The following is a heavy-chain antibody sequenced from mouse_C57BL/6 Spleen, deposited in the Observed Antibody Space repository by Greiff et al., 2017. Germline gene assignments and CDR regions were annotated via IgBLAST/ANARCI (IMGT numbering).Heavy chain of an antibody. V-gene: IGHV1-81*01. CDR1: GYTFTSYG. J-gene: IGHJ4*01. Sequence: QVQLQQSGAELARPGASVKLSCKASGYTFTSYGISWVKQRTGQGLEWIGEIYPRSGNTYYNEKFKGKATLTADKSSSTAYMELRSLTSEDSSVYFCARDSNFEGCYAMDYWGQGTSLTVSS. CDR2: IYPRSGNT. CDR3: ARDSNFEGCYAMDY. D-gene: IGHD2-5*01.